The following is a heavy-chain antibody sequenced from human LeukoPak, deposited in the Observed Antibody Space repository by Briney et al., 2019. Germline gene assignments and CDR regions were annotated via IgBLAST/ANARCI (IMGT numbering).Heavy chain of an antibody. CDR2: IKQDGSEK. D-gene: IGHD3-22*01. V-gene: IGHV3-7*01. CDR3: ARLRGYYDTSGPIFDY. CDR1: GFTFSSYW. J-gene: IGHJ4*02. Sequence: PGGSLRLSCAASGFTFSSYWMSWVRQAPGRGLEWVANIKQDGSEKSFVDAVKGRFSISRDNAKNSLYLQMNSLRAEDMAVYYCARLRGYYDTSGPIFDYWGQGTLVTVSS.